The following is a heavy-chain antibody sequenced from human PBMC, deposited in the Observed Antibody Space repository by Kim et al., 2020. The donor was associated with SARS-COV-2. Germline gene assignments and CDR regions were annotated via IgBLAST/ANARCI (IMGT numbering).Heavy chain of an antibody. Sequence: SVKGRFTISRDNAKNSLYLQMNSLRAEDTAVYYCARDLTPGNYNLDWFDPWGQGTLVTVSS. V-gene: IGHV3-21*01. CDR3: ARDLTPGNYNLDWFDP. J-gene: IGHJ5*02. D-gene: IGHD4-4*01.